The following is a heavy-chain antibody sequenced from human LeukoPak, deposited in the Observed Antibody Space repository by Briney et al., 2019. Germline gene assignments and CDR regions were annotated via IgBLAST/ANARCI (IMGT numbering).Heavy chain of an antibody. Sequence: SEALSLTCTVSGGSISSYYWSWIRQPPGKGLEWIGYIYYSGSTNYNPSLKSRVTISVDTSKNQFSLKLSSVTAADTAVYYCARGDYGDYPYDHWGQGTLVTVSS. J-gene: IGHJ4*02. V-gene: IGHV4-59*08. D-gene: IGHD4-17*01. CDR2: IYYSGST. CDR3: ARGDYGDYPYDH. CDR1: GGSISSYY.